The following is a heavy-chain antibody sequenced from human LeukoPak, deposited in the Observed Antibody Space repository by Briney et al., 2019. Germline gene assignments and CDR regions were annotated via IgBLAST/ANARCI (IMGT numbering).Heavy chain of an antibody. D-gene: IGHD3-22*01. Sequence: GGSLRLSCAASGFTFSNAWMSWVRQAPGEGLEWVGRIKSKTDGGTTDYAAPVKGRFTISRDDSKNTLYLQMNSLKTEDTAVHYCTTVPGTMIVVVLGHPWGQGTLVTVSS. V-gene: IGHV3-15*01. CDR3: TTVPGTMIVVVLGHP. J-gene: IGHJ5*02. CDR1: GFTFSNAW. CDR2: IKSKTDGGTT.